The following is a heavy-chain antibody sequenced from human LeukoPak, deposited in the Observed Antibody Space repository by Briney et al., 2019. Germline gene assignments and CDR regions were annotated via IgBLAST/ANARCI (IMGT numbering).Heavy chain of an antibody. CDR2: INHSGST. D-gene: IGHD6-13*01. Sequence: SETLSLTCAVYGGSFSGYYWSWIRQPPGKGLEWIGEINHSGSTNYNPSLKSRVTISIDTSKNQCSLKVSSVTAADTAVYYCARVIAAAGSDYFDYWGQGTLVTVSS. J-gene: IGHJ4*02. CDR1: GGSFSGYY. V-gene: IGHV4-34*01. CDR3: ARVIAAAGSDYFDY.